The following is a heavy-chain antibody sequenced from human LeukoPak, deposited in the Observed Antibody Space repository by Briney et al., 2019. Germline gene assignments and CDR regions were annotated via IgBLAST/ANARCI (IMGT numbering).Heavy chain of an antibody. V-gene: IGHV4-34*01. CDR3: ARGAGAGYNLQPFDY. J-gene: IGHJ4*02. CDR2: INHSGST. CDR1: GGSFSGYY. D-gene: IGHD5-24*01. Sequence: PSETLSLTCAVYGGSFSGYYWNWIRQPPGKGLEWIGEINHSGSTNYNPSLKSRVSISVDTSKNQFSLKLSSVTAADTAVYYCARGAGAGYNLQPFDYWGQGTLVTVSS.